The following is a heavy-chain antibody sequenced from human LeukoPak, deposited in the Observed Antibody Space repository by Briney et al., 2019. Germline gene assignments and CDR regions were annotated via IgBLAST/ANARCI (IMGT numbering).Heavy chain of an antibody. V-gene: IGHV5-51*01. Sequence: GESLKISCKGSGYSFTSYWIGWVRQMPGPRLECMGIIYPGDSDTRYSPSFQGQVTISADKSISTAYLQWSSLKASDTAMYYCARHPSFNWNDLPDYWGQGTLVTVSS. CDR3: ARHPSFNWNDLPDY. CDR2: IYPGDSDT. D-gene: IGHD1-20*01. CDR1: GYSFTSYW. J-gene: IGHJ4*02.